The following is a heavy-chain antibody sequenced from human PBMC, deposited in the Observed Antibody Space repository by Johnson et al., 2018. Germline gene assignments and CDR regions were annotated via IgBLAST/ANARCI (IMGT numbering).Heavy chain of an antibody. CDR3: ARGGHTIYDSSGYVPSEYFQH. V-gene: IGHV3-21*01. D-gene: IGHD3-22*01. Sequence: VQLVESGGGVVQPGGTLRLSCAASGFTFSIYSINWVRQAPGKGLEWVSSISSSSSYIYYADSVKGRFTISRDNSKNTLYLQMNSLRAEDTAGYYCARGGHTIYDSSGYVPSEYFQHWGQGTLVTVSS. J-gene: IGHJ1*01. CDR1: GFTFSIYS. CDR2: ISSSSSYI.